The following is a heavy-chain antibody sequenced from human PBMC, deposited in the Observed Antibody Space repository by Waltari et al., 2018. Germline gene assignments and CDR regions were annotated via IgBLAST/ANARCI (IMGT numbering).Heavy chain of an antibody. V-gene: IGHV5-51*01. Sequence: EVQLVQSGAEVKKPGESLKISCKASGYIFTSYWIGWVRQRPGKGLEWIGILYPEPGDSDIRYSPSFQGRVTISADKSVTTVYLHWSNLEASDTAIYYCVRGLLGGYERGWFDPWGQGTLVTVSS. CDR3: VRGLLGGYERGWFDP. CDR2: LYPEPGDSDI. D-gene: IGHD3-9*01. CDR1: GYIFTSYW. J-gene: IGHJ5*02.